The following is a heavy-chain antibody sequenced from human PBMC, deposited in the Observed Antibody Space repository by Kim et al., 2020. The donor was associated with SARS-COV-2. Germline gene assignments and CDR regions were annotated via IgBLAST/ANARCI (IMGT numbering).Heavy chain of an antibody. V-gene: IGHV4-59*08. Sequence: NSTPPLKSRVTISVDTSKNQFSLKLSSVTAADTAVYYCARQGWTTNAFDIWGQGTMVTVSS. CDR3: ARQGWTTNAFDI. J-gene: IGHJ3*02. D-gene: IGHD4-17*01.